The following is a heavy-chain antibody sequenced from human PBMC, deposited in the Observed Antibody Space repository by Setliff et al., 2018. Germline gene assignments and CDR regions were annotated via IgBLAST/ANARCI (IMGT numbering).Heavy chain of an antibody. J-gene: IGHJ2*01. V-gene: IGHV3-23*01. Sequence: GGSLRLSCAASGFAFSHYAMSWVRQAPGKGLERVSAISDTGINTYYADSVKGRFTVSRDNSQNTLYLQMNSLSPEDTALYYCAKGSIPFWYFDLWGRGTLVTVSS. CDR1: GFAFSHYA. CDR2: ISDTGINT. CDR3: AKGSIPFWYFDL.